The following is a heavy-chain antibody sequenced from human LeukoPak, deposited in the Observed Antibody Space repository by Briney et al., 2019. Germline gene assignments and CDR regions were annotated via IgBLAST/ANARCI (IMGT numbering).Heavy chain of an antibody. CDR2: ISGVGGST. CDR1: GFTFSSYT. J-gene: IGHJ4*02. CDR3: AKDSYYGPGNYYFYFDY. D-gene: IGHD3-10*01. Sequence: GGSLRLSCAASGFTFSSYTMSWVRQAPGKGLEWVSAISGVGGSTYYADSVKGRFTVSRDNSKNTLYLQMNSLGAEDTAVYYCAKDSYYGPGNYYFYFDYWGQGTLVTVSS. V-gene: IGHV3-23*01.